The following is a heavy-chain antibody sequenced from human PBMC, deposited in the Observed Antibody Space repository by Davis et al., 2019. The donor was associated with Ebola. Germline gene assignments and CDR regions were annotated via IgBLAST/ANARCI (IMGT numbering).Heavy chain of an antibody. V-gene: IGHV1-18*01. D-gene: IGHD6-6*01. Sequence: ASVKVFCKASDYTFTSYGISWVRQAPGQGLEWMGWISAYNGNTNYAQKLQGRVTMTTDTSTSTAYMELRSLRSDDTAVYYCARDVGSLLAARNIWPDYWGQGTLVTVSS. J-gene: IGHJ4*02. CDR1: DYTFTSYG. CDR2: ISAYNGNT. CDR3: ARDVGSLLAARNIWPDY.